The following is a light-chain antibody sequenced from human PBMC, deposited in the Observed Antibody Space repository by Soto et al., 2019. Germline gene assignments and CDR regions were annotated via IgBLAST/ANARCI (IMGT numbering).Light chain of an antibody. J-gene: IGKJ5*01. CDR3: QQRSNWPIT. CDR2: GAF. V-gene: IGKV3D-20*02. Sequence: EILLTQSPGTLSLSPGERATFSCRASQSVSSNYLAWYQQKHGQAPRLLIYGAFNRDTGIPARFSGSGSGTDFTLPLSRLEPEDFEVYYCQQRSNWPITFGQGTRLEIK. CDR1: QSVSSNY.